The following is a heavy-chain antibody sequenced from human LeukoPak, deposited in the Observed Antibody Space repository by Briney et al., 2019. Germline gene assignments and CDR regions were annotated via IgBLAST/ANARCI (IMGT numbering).Heavy chain of an antibody. CDR3: ARHNWNGGFDY. CDR2: IYYSGST. Sequence: NPSETLSLTCIVFGGFISSSSYYWGWIRQPPGKGLEWIASIYYSGSTYYNPSLKSRVTISVDTSKNQFSLKLSSVTAADTAVYYCARHNWNGGFDYWGQGNLVSVS. J-gene: IGHJ4*02. CDR1: GGFISSSSYY. D-gene: IGHD1-20*01. V-gene: IGHV4-39*01.